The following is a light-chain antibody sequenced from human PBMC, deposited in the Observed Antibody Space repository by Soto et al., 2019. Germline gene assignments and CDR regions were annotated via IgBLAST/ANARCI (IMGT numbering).Light chain of an antibody. CDR2: GAS. V-gene: IGKV3-15*01. CDR1: QSVSSK. CDR3: QQYNDWPPQLT. J-gene: IGKJ4*01. Sequence: EIVMTQSTATLSVSVGERATLSCRASQSVSSKLAWYQQKPGQAPRLLIYGASTRATGIPARFSGSGSGTEFTLTISSLQSEDFAVYYCQQYNDWPPQLTFGGGTKVEIK.